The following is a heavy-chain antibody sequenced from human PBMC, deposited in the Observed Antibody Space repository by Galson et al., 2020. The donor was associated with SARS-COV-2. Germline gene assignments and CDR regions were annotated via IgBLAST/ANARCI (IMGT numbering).Heavy chain of an antibody. J-gene: IGHJ3*01. D-gene: IGHD3-16*02. CDR2: IYNSGPS. V-gene: IGHV4-31*03. CDR1: GGSISSGDYY. Sequence: SETLSLTCTVSGGSISSGDYYWSWNRQHPGKGLEWSGYIYNSGPSDYNPSLKSRVSISIDTSENQFSLKLSSVTAADTAVYSCASDRESMITFGGVIVDSFDLWGQGTLVTVSP. CDR3: ASDRESMITFGGVIVDSFDL.